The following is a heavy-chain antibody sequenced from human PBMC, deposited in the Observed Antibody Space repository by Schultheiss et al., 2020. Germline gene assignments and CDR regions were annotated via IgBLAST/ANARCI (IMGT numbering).Heavy chain of an antibody. CDR2: INHSGST. D-gene: IGHD1-26*01. V-gene: IGHV4-34*01. Sequence: SETLSLTCAVYGGSLSGYYWNWIRQSPGKGLEWIGEINHSGSTRYNWSLKSRVTMSIDTSKNHFSLKLSSVTAADTAIYYCASELLSVVSDAFDFLRQGTMVTVSS. CDR1: GGSLSGYY. CDR3: ASELLSVVSDAFDF. J-gene: IGHJ3*01.